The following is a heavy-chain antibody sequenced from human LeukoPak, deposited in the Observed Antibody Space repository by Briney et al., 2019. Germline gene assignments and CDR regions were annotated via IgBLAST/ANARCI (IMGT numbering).Heavy chain of an antibody. CDR1: GGTFSSYA. J-gene: IGHJ4*02. V-gene: IGHV1-69*13. Sequence: ASVKVSCKASGGTFSSYAISWVRQAPGQGLEWMGGIIPIFGTAKYAQKFQGRVTITADESTSTACMELSSLRSEDTAVYYCATTYYYDRWGRAFDIWGQGTLVTVSS. CDR3: ATTYYYDRWGRAFDI. D-gene: IGHD3-22*01. CDR2: IIPIFGTA.